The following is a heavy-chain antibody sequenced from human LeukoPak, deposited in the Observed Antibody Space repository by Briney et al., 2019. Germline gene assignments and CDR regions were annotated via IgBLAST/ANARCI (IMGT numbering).Heavy chain of an antibody. CDR2: IYYSGST. J-gene: IGHJ4*02. CDR1: GGSISSSSYY. D-gene: IGHD5-18*01. Sequence: IPSETLSLTCTVSGGSISSSSYYWGWIRQPPGKGLEWIGSIYYSGSTYYNPSLKSRVTISVDTSKNQFSLKLSSVTAADTAVYYCARVDTAMVTDWGQGTLATVSS. CDR3: ARVDTAMVTD. V-gene: IGHV4-39*07.